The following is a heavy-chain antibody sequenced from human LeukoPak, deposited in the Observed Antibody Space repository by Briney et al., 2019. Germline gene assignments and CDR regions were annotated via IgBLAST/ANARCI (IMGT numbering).Heavy chain of an antibody. D-gene: IGHD3-10*01. V-gene: IGHV4-39*01. J-gene: IGHJ4*02. CDR1: GDSISSSNSY. Sequence: SETLSLTCTVSGDSISSSNSYRGWIRQPPGKGLEWIGSFYNPSLKSRVTISADTSKNQFSLKLTSVTAADTAVYYCVIMAGYWGQGTLVTVSS. CDR3: VIMAGY.